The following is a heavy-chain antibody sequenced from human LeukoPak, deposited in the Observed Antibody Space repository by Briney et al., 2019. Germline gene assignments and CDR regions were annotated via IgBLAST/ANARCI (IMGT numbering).Heavy chain of an antibody. D-gene: IGHD6-19*01. CDR1: GDSISTSTYY. Sequence: SETLSLTCTVSGDSISTSTYYWGWIRQPPGKGLDWIGTIYYSSGSTYYSPSLKSRVTISVNTSKNHFSLRLSSVTAADTAVYYCARAKFLGGYSSGWSTLGGQGTPVTVSS. CDR2: IYYSSGST. CDR3: ARAKFLGGYSSGWSTL. V-gene: IGHV4-39*02. J-gene: IGHJ4*02.